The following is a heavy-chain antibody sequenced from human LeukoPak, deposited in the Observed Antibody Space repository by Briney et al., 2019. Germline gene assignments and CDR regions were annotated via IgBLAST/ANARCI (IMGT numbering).Heavy chain of an antibody. CDR2: ISSSSSYI. V-gene: IGHV3-11*06. CDR3: ARGRQWFGELLSTS. CDR1: GFTFSDYY. D-gene: IGHD3-10*01. Sequence: GGSLRLSCAASGFTFSDYYMSWIRQAPGKGLEWVSSISSSSSYIYYADSVKGRFTISRDNAKNSLYLQMNSLRAEDTAVYYCARGRQWFGELLSTSWGQGTLVTVSS. J-gene: IGHJ5*02.